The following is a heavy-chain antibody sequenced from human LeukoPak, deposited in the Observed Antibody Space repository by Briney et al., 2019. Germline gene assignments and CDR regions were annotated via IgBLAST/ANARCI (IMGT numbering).Heavy chain of an antibody. CDR3: ARAGSGGGYFDY. CDR2: IYYSGST. D-gene: IGHD2-15*01. V-gene: IGHV4-59*01. J-gene: IGHJ4*02. Sequence: SETLSLTCTVSGGSISSYYWSWIRQPPGKGLEWIGYIYYSGSTNYNPSLKSRVTISVDTSKNQFSLKLCSVTAADTAVYYCARAGSGGGYFDYWGQGTLVTVSS. CDR1: GGSISSYY.